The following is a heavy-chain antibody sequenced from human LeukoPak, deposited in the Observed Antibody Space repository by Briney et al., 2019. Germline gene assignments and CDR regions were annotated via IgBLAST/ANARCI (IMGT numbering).Heavy chain of an antibody. J-gene: IGHJ4*02. V-gene: IGHV4-4*07. D-gene: IGHD3-3*01. CDR1: GGSISSYY. CDR2: IYTSGST. CDR3: ASYDFWSGYYRY. Sequence: SETLSLTCTVSGGSISSYYWSWIRQPAGKGLEWIGRIYTSGSTNYNPSLKSRVTMSVDTSKNQFSLKLSSVTAADTAVYYCASYDFWSGYYRYWGQGTLVTVSS.